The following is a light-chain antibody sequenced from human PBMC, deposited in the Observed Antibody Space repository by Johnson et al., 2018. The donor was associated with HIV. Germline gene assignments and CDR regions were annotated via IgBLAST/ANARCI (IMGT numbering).Light chain of an antibody. CDR2: ENN. J-gene: IGLJ1*01. CDR3: GTWDSSMSGGV. V-gene: IGLV1-51*02. CDR1: KYNIGNNY. Sequence: QSVLTQPPSVSAAPGQKVTISCSGTKYNIGNNYVSWYQQFPGTAPKLLIYENNKRSSGIPDRFSGSKSGTYATLGITGLQTGDEADYYCGTWDSSMSGGVLGSGTKVTVL.